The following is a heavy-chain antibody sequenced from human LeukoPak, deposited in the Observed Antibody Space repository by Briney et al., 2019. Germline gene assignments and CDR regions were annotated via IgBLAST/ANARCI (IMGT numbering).Heavy chain of an antibody. J-gene: IGHJ4*02. Sequence: GGSLRLSCAASGFTFGSYGMHWVRQAPGKGLEWVAFIRYDGSNKYYADSVKGRFTISRDNSKNTLYLQMNSLRAEDTAVYYCAERLTTVTPFIFDYWGQGTLVTVSS. D-gene: IGHD4-17*01. V-gene: IGHV3-30*02. CDR2: IRYDGSNK. CDR1: GFTFGSYG. CDR3: AERLTTVTPFIFDY.